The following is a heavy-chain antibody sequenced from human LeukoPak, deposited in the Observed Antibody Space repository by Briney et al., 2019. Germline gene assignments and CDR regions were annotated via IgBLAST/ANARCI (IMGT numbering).Heavy chain of an antibody. V-gene: IGHV3-7*01. CDR1: GFTFSLYW. J-gene: IGHJ4*02. Sequence: GGSLRLSCAASGFTFSLYWMSWVRQAPGKGLEWVAKINQDGSEKYYVDSVKGRFTISRDNAKNSLYLQMNSLRAEDTALYYCARRGVRGEDPYYFDYWGQGTLVTVSS. CDR3: ARRGVRGEDPYYFDY. D-gene: IGHD3-10*01. CDR2: INQDGSEK.